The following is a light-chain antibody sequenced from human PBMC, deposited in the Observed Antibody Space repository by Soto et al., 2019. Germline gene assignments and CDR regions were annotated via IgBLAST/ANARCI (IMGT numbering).Light chain of an antibody. CDR1: DSNIGSNS. CDR3: AALVASLSAGV. CDR2: YNN. V-gene: IGLV1-47*02. Sequence: QSVLTQPPSASGTAGQVVTISCSGGDSNIGSNSVYWYQHLPRMAPKLLIYYNNQRPSGVPDRFSGSRSGTSASLAIVWLRSEDGAVYYCAALVASLSAGVFCNGTKLTVL. J-gene: IGLJ1*01.